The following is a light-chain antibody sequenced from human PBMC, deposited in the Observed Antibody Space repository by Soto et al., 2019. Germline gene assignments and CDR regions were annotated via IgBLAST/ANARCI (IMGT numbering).Light chain of an antibody. CDR1: QSVSSSY. Sequence: ESVFTQSPVTLSLSPGERATLSCRAIQSVSSSYLAWYQQKPGQAPRLLIYGASSRATGIPARFSGSGSGTEFSLTISSLQPEDFAVYYCQQYNNWPPITFGQGTRLAIK. V-gene: IGKV3-20*01. J-gene: IGKJ5*01. CDR2: GAS. CDR3: QQYNNWPPIT.